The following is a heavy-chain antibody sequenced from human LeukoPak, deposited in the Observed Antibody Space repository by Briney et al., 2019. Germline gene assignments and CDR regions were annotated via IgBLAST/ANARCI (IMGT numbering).Heavy chain of an antibody. CDR1: GGSFSGYY. CDR3: ARGSQYYDILTGYSSHYFDY. J-gene: IGHJ4*02. CDR2: INHSGST. V-gene: IGHV4-34*01. D-gene: IGHD3-9*01. Sequence: SETLSLTCAVYGGSFSGYYWSWIRQPPGKGLEWIGEINHSGSTNYNPSLKSRATISVDTSKNQFSLKLSSVTAADTAVYYCARGSQYYDILTGYSSHYFDYWGQGTLVTVSS.